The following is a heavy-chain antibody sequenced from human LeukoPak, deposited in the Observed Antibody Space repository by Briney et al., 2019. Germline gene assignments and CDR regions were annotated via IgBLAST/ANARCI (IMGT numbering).Heavy chain of an antibody. CDR1: GFTFSNYG. CDR2: IWYDGSNK. Sequence: GGSLRLSCAASGFTFSNYGMHWVRQAPGKGLEWVAVIWYDGSNKYYADSVKGRFSISRDNSRNTLFLQMNSLRAEDTAVYYCARAKGDSLDIWGQGTMVTVSS. V-gene: IGHV3-33*01. D-gene: IGHD2-21*02. J-gene: IGHJ3*02. CDR3: ARAKGDSLDI.